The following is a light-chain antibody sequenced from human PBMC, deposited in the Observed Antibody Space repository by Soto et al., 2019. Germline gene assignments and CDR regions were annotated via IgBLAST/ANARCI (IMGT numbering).Light chain of an antibody. J-gene: IGKJ4*01. CDR2: DAS. CDR1: QSVSSS. CDR3: QQRSNWPLS. Sequence: EIVLTQSPITLSLSSGERATLSCRASQSVSSSLAWYQQKPGQAPRLLIYDASNRATGIPARFSGSGSETDFNLTVSSLEPEDFAVYSCQQRSNWPLSFGGGTKVEIK. V-gene: IGKV3-11*01.